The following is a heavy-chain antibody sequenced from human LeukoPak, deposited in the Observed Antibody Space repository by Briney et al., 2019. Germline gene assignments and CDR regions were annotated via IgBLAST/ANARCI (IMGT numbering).Heavy chain of an antibody. CDR1: RGSIRTYY. CDR2: IYDSGTT. D-gene: IGHD3/OR15-3a*01. J-gene: IGHJ4*02. CDR3: ARVEIGPSGNVIDY. V-gene: IGHV4-59*12. Sequence: PSETLSLTCTVSRGSIRTYYWSWIRQSPGKGLEWIGYIYDSGTTKYNPSLKSRVTISVDTSKNQFSLKLSSVTAADTAVYYCARVEIGPSGNVIDYWGQGTLVTVSS.